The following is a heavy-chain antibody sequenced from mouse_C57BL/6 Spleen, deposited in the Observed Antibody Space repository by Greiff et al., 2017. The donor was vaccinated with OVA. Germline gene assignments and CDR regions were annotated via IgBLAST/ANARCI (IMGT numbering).Heavy chain of an antibody. J-gene: IGHJ3*01. CDR3: ARSSGYVFAY. CDR1: GFTFSSYA. CDR2: ISDGGSYT. Sequence: EVHLVESGGGLVKPGGSLKLSCAASGFTFSSYAMSWVRQTPEKRLEWVATISDGGSYTYYPDNVKGRFTISRDNAKNNLYLQMSHLKSEDTAMYYCARSSGYVFAYWGQGTLVTVSA. V-gene: IGHV5-4*01. D-gene: IGHD3-2*02.